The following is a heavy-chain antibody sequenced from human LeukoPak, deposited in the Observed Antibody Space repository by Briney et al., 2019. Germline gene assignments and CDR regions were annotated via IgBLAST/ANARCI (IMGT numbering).Heavy chain of an antibody. J-gene: IGHJ3*02. Sequence: GGSLRLSCAASGFTFSSYAMSWVRQAPGKGLEWVSVIYSGGSTYYADSVKGRFTISRDNSKNTLYLQMNSLRAEDTAVYYCARFYVWGSYRDAFDIWGQGTMVTVSS. D-gene: IGHD3-16*02. CDR1: GFTFSSYA. CDR3: ARFYVWGSYRDAFDI. V-gene: IGHV3-53*01. CDR2: IYSGGST.